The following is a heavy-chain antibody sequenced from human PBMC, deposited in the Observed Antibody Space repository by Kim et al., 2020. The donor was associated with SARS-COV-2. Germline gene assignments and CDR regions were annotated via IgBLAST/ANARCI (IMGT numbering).Heavy chain of an antibody. D-gene: IGHD1-26*01. V-gene: IGHV3-21*04. CDR1: GFTFSSYS. CDR2: ISSSSSYI. Sequence: GGSLRLSCAASGFTFSSYSMNWVRQAPGKGLEWVSSISSSSSYIYYADSVKGRFTISRDNAKNSLYLQMNSLRAEDTAVYYCARGSGSYPYYYYYGMDVWGQETTVTASS. J-gene: IGHJ6*02. CDR3: ARGSGSYPYYYYYGMDV.